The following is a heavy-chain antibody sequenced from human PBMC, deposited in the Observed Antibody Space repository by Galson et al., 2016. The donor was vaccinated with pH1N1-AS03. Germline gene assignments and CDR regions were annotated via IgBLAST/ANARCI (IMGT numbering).Heavy chain of an antibody. CDR3: ARRPVPHANYWFPPPDY. D-gene: IGHD4/OR15-4a*01. V-gene: IGHV3-64*01. Sequence: SLRLSCAVGGFTFSSYAMFWVRQAPGKGLEYVSAISGNGFSTYYANSVKDRFTVSRDNSKNTLSLQMGRLRVEDMALYYCARRPVPHANYWFPPPDYWSQRTLVTVSS. CDR2: ISGNGFST. J-gene: IGHJ4*02. CDR1: GFTFSSYA.